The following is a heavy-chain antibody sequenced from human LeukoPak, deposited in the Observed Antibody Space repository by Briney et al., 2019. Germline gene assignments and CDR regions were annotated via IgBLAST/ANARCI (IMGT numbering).Heavy chain of an antibody. CDR1: GFNVSNNY. CDR2: IYSGGST. D-gene: IGHD6-13*01. CDR3: ARDVAATGTRYFDY. V-gene: IGHV3-66*01. Sequence: GGSLRLSCVASGFNVSNNYMSWVRQAPGKGLEWVSVIYSGGSTNYADSVKGRFIISRDNSKSTLFLQMNSLRAEDTAVYYCARDVAATGTRYFDYWGQGSLVTVSS. J-gene: IGHJ4*02.